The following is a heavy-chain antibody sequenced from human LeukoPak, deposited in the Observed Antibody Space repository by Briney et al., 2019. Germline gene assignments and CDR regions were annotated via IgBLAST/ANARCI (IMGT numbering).Heavy chain of an antibody. CDR1: GDSISSGRYY. CDR2: IYTSGST. Sequence: SETLSLTCTVSGDSISSGRYYWSWIRQPAGKGLEWIGRIYTSGSTNYNPSLKSRVTMSVDTSKNQFSLKLSSVTAADTAVYYCARLYSGTKGYFDYWGQGTLVTVSS. D-gene: IGHD1-26*01. V-gene: IGHV4-61*02. CDR3: ARLYSGTKGYFDY. J-gene: IGHJ4*02.